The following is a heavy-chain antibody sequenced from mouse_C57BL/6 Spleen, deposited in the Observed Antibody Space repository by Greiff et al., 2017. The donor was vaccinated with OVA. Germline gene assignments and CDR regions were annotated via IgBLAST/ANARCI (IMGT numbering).Heavy chain of an antibody. Sequence: EVHLVESGGGLVKPGGSLKLSCAASGFTFSDYGMHWVRQAPEKGLEWVAYISSGSSTIYYADTVKGRFTISRDNAKNTLFLQMTSLRSEDTAMYYCARDHYYYGSSGFAYWGQGTLVTVSA. CDR2: ISSGSSTI. V-gene: IGHV5-17*01. J-gene: IGHJ3*01. D-gene: IGHD1-1*01. CDR1: GFTFSDYG. CDR3: ARDHYYYGSSGFAY.